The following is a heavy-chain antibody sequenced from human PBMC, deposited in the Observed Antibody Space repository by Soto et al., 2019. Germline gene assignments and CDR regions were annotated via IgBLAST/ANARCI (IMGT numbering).Heavy chain of an antibody. CDR2: IIPIFGIA. Sequence: QVQLVQSGAEVKKPGSSVKVSCKASGGTFSSYAISWVRQAPGQGLEWRGGIIPIFGIANYAQKFQGRVTITADESQSTAYMELSSLRSEDTGVYYWARDISSGWATRAPGYWGQGTLVTVSS. CDR3: ARDISSGWATRAPGY. V-gene: IGHV1-69*01. CDR1: GGTFSSYA. J-gene: IGHJ4*02. D-gene: IGHD6-19*01.